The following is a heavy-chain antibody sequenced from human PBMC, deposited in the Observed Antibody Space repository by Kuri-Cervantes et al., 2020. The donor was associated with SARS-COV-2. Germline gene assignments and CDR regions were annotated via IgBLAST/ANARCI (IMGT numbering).Heavy chain of an antibody. V-gene: IGHV3-48*02. J-gene: IGHJ6*02. CDR2: ISSSSSTI. D-gene: IGHD6-6*01. CDR3: ARDSQQLGYYYYYGMDV. CDR1: GFTFSSYE. Sequence: GGSLRLSCAASGFTFSSYEMNWVRQAPGKGLEWVSYISSSSSTIYYADSVKGRFTISRDNAKNSLYLQMNSLRDEDTAVYYCARDSQQLGYYYYYGMDVWGQGTTVTGSS.